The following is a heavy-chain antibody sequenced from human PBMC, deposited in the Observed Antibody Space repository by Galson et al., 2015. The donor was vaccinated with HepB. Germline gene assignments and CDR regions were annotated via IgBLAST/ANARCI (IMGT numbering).Heavy chain of an antibody. J-gene: IGHJ6*02. V-gene: IGHV3-30*18. CDR2: ISYDGSNK. CDR3: AKAPVREEQLVGYYYYGMDV. CDR1: GFTFSSYG. Sequence: SLRLSCAASGFTFSSYGMHWVRQAPGKGLEWVAVISYDGSNKYYADSVKGRFTISRDNSKNTLYLQMNSLRAEDTAVYYCAKAPVREEQLVGYYYYGMDVWGQGTTVTVSS. D-gene: IGHD6-6*01.